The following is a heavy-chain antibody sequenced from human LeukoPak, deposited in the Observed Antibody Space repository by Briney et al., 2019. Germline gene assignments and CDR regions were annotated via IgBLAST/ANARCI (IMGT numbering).Heavy chain of an antibody. CDR3: ARELYVAGSGYHYYMDV. Sequence: SETLSLTCSVSGGSISSYYWTWIRQPAGKELEWLGRIYTSGSTNYNPSLKSRVTMSVDTSKNQFSLKVSSVTAADTAVYYCARELYVAGSGYHYYMDVWGKGTTVTVSS. CDR1: GGSISSYY. V-gene: IGHV4-4*07. CDR2: IYTSGST. D-gene: IGHD3-10*01. J-gene: IGHJ6*03.